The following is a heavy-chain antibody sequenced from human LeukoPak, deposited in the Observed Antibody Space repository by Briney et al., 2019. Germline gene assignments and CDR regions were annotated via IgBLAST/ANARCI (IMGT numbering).Heavy chain of an antibody. J-gene: IGHJ4*02. CDR3: ARHFGYDDTSDYQGVPDH. CDR2: INHSGST. V-gene: IGHV4-34*01. CDR1: GGSFSGYY. D-gene: IGHD3-22*01. Sequence: SETLSLTCAVYGGSFSGYYWSWIRQPPGKGLEWIGEINHSGSTNYNPSLKSRVTISVDTSETQFSLKLTSVTAADTAVYYCARHFGYDDTSDYQGVPDHWGQGSLVTVSS.